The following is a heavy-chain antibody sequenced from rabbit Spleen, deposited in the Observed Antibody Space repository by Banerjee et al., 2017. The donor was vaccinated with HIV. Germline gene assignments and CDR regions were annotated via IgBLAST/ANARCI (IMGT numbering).Heavy chain of an antibody. J-gene: IGHJ4*01. V-gene: IGHV1S7*01. CDR3: VREAGYAGYGDGNL. CDR1: GVSFSFNNY. Sequence: KLVESGGDLVKPGASLTLTCTASGVSFSFNNYMCWVRQAPGKGLEWIGYIDPVFGSTNYATWVNGRFTISSHNAQNTLYLQLNSLTVADTATYFCVREAGYAGYGDGNLWGPGTLVTVS. CDR2: IDPVFGST. D-gene: IGHD7-1*01.